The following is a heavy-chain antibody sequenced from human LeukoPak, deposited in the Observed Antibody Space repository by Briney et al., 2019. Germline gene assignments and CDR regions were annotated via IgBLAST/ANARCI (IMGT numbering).Heavy chain of an antibody. Sequence: PGGSLRLSCTASGFTFGDYAMSWFRQAPGKGLEWVANIQQDGSEKYYVDSVKGRFTISRDNAKNSLYLQMNSLRAEDTAVYYCARDKIVGATHFDYWGQGTLVTVSS. V-gene: IGHV3-7*01. D-gene: IGHD1-26*01. CDR3: ARDKIVGATHFDY. CDR1: GFTFGDYA. CDR2: IQQDGSEK. J-gene: IGHJ4*02.